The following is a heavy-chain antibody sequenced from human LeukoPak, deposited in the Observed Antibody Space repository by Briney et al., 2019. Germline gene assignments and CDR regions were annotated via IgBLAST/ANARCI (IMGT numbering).Heavy chain of an antibody. Sequence: GGSLRLSCAASGFTFSSYAMSWVRQAPGEGLEWVSSISGSGGSTFYADSVKGGFTISRDNSKNTLYLQMYSLRAEDTAVYYCAKEASGGSCWWGKNWFDPWGQGTLVTVSS. CDR3: AKEASGGSCWWGKNWFDP. CDR1: GFTFSSYA. D-gene: IGHD3-16*01. V-gene: IGHV3-23*01. CDR2: ISGSGGST. J-gene: IGHJ5*02.